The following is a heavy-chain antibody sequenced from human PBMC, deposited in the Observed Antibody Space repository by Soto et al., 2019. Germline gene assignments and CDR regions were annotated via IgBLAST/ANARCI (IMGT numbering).Heavy chain of an antibody. CDR1: GYTFTSYA. D-gene: IGHD3-10*01. Sequence: ASVKVSCKASGYTFTSYAMHWVRQAPGQRLEWMGWINAGNGNTKYSQKFQGRVTITRDTSASTAYMELSSLRSEDTAVYYCARGWFGELLGVDYYYGMDVWGQGTTVTVSS. J-gene: IGHJ6*02. V-gene: IGHV1-3*01. CDR2: INAGNGNT. CDR3: ARGWFGELLGVDYYYGMDV.